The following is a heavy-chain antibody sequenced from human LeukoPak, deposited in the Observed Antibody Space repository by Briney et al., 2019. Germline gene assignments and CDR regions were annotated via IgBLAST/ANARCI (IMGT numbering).Heavy chain of an antibody. CDR1: GFTFSDYY. Sequence: GGSLRLSCAASGFTFSDYYMSWVRQAPGKGLEWVSAISGSGGSTYYADSVKGRFTISRDNSKNTLYLQMNSLRAEDTAVYYCAKDLIAASGTLDHDAFDIWGQGTMVTVSS. CDR3: AKDLIAASGTLDHDAFDI. J-gene: IGHJ3*02. D-gene: IGHD6-13*01. CDR2: ISGSGGST. V-gene: IGHV3-23*01.